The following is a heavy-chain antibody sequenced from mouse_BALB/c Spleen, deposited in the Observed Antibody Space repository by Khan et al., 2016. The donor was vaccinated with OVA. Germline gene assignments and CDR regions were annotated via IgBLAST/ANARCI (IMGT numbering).Heavy chain of an antibody. J-gene: IGHJ2*01. CDR1: GYTFTSYW. CDR2: TNPTNGRT. D-gene: IGHD1-1*01. V-gene: IGHV1S81*02. Sequence: QVQLQQSGAELVKAGASVKMSCKGSGYTFTSYWMHWVKQRLGQGLEWFAETNPTNGRTYYNEKLKSKATLTVDKSSSPAYMLLSGPTFEDSAVYYSARIKKIVATYFDYWGQGTTLTVSS. CDR3: ARIKKIVATYFDY.